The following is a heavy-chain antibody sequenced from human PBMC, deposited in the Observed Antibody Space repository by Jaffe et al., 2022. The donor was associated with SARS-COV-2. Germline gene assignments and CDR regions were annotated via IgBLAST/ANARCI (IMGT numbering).Heavy chain of an antibody. CDR3: AKDPSPPQITIFGVVSDDAFDI. J-gene: IGHJ3*02. V-gene: IGHV3-23*01. CDR1: GFTFSSYA. CDR2: ISGSGGST. Sequence: EVQLLESGGGLVQPGGSLRLSCAASGFTFSSYAMSWVRQAPGKGLEWVSAISGSGGSTYYADSVKGRFTISRDNSKNTLYLQMNSLRAEDTAVYYCAKDPSPPQITIFGVVSDDAFDIWGQGTMVTVSS. D-gene: IGHD3-3*01.